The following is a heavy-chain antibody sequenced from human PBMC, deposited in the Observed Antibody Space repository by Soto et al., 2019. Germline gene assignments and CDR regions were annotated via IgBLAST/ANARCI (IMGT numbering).Heavy chain of an antibody. J-gene: IGHJ6*02. CDR2: INAGNGNT. D-gene: IGHD6-13*01. V-gene: IGHV1-3*01. CDR3: ARDIWIAAAGTHYYYGMDV. Sequence: ASVKVSCKASGYTFTGYAMHWVRQAPGQRLEWMGWINAGNGNTKYSQKFQGRVTITRDTSISTAYMELSRLRSDDTAVYYCARDIWIAAAGTHYYYGMDVWGQGTTVTVSS. CDR1: GYTFTGYA.